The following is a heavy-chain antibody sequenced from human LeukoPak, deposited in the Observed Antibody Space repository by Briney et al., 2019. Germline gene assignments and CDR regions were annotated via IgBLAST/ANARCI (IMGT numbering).Heavy chain of an antibody. Sequence: GGSLRLSCTASGFTFGDYAMSWVRQAPEKGLEWVSGISGSGDNTYYADSVKGRFTISRDNSKNTLNVQVNSLGTEDTAAYYCAKGSYYDSSGSFYFDYWGQGTLVTVSS. CDR3: AKGSYYDSSGSFYFDY. J-gene: IGHJ4*02. D-gene: IGHD3-22*01. CDR1: GFTFGDYA. CDR2: ISGSGDNT. V-gene: IGHV3-23*01.